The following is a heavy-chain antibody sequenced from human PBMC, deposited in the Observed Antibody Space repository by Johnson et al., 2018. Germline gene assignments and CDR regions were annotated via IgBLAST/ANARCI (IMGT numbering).Heavy chain of an antibody. D-gene: IGHD1-14*01. J-gene: IGHJ3*02. CDR1: GFTFDDYA. CDR3: AKDMYRSRGAFDI. V-gene: IGHV3-9*01. Sequence: VQLVESGGGLVQPGRSLRLSCAASGFTFDDYAMHWGRQAPGTGLEWVSGIRWNSGSIGYAASVKGRFTISRDNAKNSLDLQMNSLRAEDTALYYCAKDMYRSRGAFDIWGQGTMVTVSS. CDR2: IRWNSGSI.